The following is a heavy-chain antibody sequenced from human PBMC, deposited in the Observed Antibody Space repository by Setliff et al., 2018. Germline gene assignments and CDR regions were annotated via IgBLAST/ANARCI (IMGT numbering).Heavy chain of an antibody. CDR2: VHASGSP. J-gene: IGHJ4*02. CDR1: GVSISSYY. CDR3: AKERYFDWFFEN. D-gene: IGHD3-9*01. Sequence: SETLSLTCNVSGVSISSYYWSWIRQSAEKGLEWIGRVHASGSPNYNPSFKGRVTISLDTSTNQFSLNLNSVTAADTAVYYCAKERYFDWFFENWGQGTLVTVSS. V-gene: IGHV4-4*07.